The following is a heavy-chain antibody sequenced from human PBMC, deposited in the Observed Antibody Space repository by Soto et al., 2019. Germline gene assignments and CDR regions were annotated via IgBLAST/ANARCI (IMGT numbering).Heavy chain of an antibody. J-gene: IGHJ4*02. CDR2: IKQDGSEK. Sequence: GGSLRLSCAASGFTFSSYWMSWVRQAPGKGLEWVANIKQDGSEKYYVDSVKGRFTISRDNAKNSLYLQMNSLRAEDTAVYYCARDFPLYDSSGYYYVIIDYWGQGTLVTVSS. CDR1: GFTFSSYW. CDR3: ARDFPLYDSSGYYYVIIDY. V-gene: IGHV3-7*03. D-gene: IGHD3-22*01.